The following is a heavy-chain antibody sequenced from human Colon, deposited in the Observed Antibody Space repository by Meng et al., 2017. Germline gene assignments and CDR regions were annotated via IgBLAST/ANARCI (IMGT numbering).Heavy chain of an antibody. CDR3: ARNGFYSLGY. V-gene: IGHV4-4*02. CDR2: IHHGRGN. D-gene: IGHD3-22*01. Sequence: QVHLAGAAAVLVQPSGTLSLTCDFSGDSRNYDDWWSWLRQPPGKGREWIGEIHHGRGNNYNPALRSRVTFSLDKSRNQLSLTLTSVTAADTAVYYCARNGFYSLGYWGPGALVTVSS. CDR1: GDSRNYDDW. J-gene: IGHJ4*02.